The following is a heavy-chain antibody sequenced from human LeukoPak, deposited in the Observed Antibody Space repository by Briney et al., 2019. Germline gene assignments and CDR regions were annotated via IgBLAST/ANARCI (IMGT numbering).Heavy chain of an antibody. J-gene: IGHJ3*02. D-gene: IGHD6-6*01. CDR3: ARDRSSSSLSGEIAFDI. CDR2: IYYSGST. V-gene: IGHV4-59*12. CDR1: GGSISSYY. Sequence: SETLSLTCTVSGGSISSYYWSWIRQPPGKGLEWIGYIYYSGSTNYNPSLKSRVTISVDTSKNQFSLKLSSVTAADTAVYYCARDRSSSSLSGEIAFDIWGQGTMVTVSS.